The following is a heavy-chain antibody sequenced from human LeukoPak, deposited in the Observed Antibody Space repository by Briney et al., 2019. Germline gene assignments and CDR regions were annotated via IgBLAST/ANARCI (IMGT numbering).Heavy chain of an antibody. CDR3: ASQLGWTLTH. D-gene: IGHD7-27*01. J-gene: IGHJ4*02. V-gene: IGHV3-23*01. CDR2: ITSDDFNQ. Sequence: GGSLRLSCAASGLALRNFAMARVRQAPGKGLEWVATITSDDFNQHYKHSVEGRFIISRDTSMNTLYLQMSGLRAEDTAKYFCASQLGWTLTHWGQGALVTVSS. CDR1: GLALRNFA.